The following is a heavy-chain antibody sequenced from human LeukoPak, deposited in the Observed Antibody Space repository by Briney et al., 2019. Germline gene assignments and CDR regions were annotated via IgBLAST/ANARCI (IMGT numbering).Heavy chain of an antibody. Sequence: PGGSLRLSCAASGFTFSDHAMSWVRQAPAKGLEWVSSINGNGGGSYYIDSVKGRFTVSRDNSENALYLQMNNLRTEDTAVYYCAKDDYSNYNWFDPWGQGTLVTVSS. CDR1: GFTFSDHA. J-gene: IGHJ5*02. CDR2: INGNGGGS. CDR3: AKDDYSNYNWFDP. D-gene: IGHD4-11*01. V-gene: IGHV3-23*01.